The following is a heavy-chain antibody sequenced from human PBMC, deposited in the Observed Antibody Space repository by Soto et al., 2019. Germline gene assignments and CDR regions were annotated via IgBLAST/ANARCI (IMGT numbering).Heavy chain of an antibody. CDR2: ISYDGSNK. V-gene: IGHV3-30*18. CDR3: AKAVGYCSSTSCRDYYFYYGMDV. Sequence: PGGSLRLSCAASGVTFSNYGMHWVRQAPGKGLEWVAVISYDGSNKYYADSVKGRFTISRDNSKNTLYLQMNSLRAEDTAVYYCAKAVGYCSSTSCRDYYFYYGMDVWGQGTTVTVS. J-gene: IGHJ6*02. CDR1: GVTFSNYG. D-gene: IGHD2-2*01.